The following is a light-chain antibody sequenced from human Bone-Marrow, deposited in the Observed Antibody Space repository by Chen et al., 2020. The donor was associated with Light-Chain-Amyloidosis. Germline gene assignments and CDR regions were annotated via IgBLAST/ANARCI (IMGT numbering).Light chain of an antibody. CDR2: DDR. CDR1: NTGRDS. CDR3: QVWDSSSYQGV. J-gene: IGLJ3*02. V-gene: IGLV3-21*02. Sequence: SYALTQPPSVSVAPGQTARITCGGNNTGRDSVHWYQRKPGQAPVLVVYDDRDRPSGIPKRFSGSKSGNPATLTISRVEAGDEADYYCQVWDSSSYQGVFGGGTKLTVL.